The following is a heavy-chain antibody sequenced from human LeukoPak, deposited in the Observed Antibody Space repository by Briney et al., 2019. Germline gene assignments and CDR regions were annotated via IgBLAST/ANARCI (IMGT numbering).Heavy chain of an antibody. J-gene: IGHJ4*02. V-gene: IGHV4-30-2*06. CDR1: GGSITSGGYY. CDR2: FYHSGMS. Sequence: PSETLSLTCSVSGGSITSGGYYWNWIRQSPGKGLEWIGYFYHSGMSYYSPSLKSRVTISVDTSKNEFSLRLTSVSAADTAVYYCARGDYYGSGSRYFDYWGQGTLVTVSS. CDR3: ARGDYYGSGSRYFDY. D-gene: IGHD3-10*01.